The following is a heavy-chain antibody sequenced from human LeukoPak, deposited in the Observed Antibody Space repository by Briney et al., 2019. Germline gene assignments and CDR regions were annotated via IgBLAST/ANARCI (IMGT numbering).Heavy chain of an antibody. CDR2: IYSSGDT. V-gene: IGHV4-4*07. CDR1: GDSISGYY. CDR3: ARGEWGRALLDY. D-gene: IGHD3-16*01. Sequence: SETLSLTCTVSGDSISGYYWSWIRQPAGKGLEWIGRIYSSGDTNYNPSLKSRVTMSVDTSKTQISLKLTSVTAADTAVYYCARGEWGRALLDYWGQGTQVTVSS. J-gene: IGHJ4*02.